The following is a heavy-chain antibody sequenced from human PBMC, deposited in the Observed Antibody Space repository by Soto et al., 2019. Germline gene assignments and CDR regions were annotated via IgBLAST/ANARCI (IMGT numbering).Heavy chain of an antibody. CDR2: ITNSSITK. CDR3: ARDSGIQLWLQLLDY. Sequence: GWSPRISSAASSFRFCIFSMTWARKATEKGLEWVAYITNSSITKYYADSVKGRFTISRDNSKNTLYLQMNSLRAEDTAVYYCARDSGIQLWLQLLDYWRKGTLVIVSP. CDR1: SFRFCIFS. D-gene: IGHD5-18*01. J-gene: IGHJ4*02. V-gene: IGHV3-48*01.